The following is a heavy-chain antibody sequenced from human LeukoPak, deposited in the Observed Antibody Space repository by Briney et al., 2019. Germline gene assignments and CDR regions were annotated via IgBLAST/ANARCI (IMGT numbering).Heavy chain of an antibody. CDR1: GYSFTTYG. J-gene: IGHJ4*02. V-gene: IGHV1-18*01. D-gene: IGHD4/OR15-4a*01. CDR3: ARDLGSNGPNGDFDY. Sequence: ASVKVSCKASGYSFTTYGISWVRQAPGQGLEWMGWISANNNNTDNVQKLQGRVTMTTDTSTSTVYMELSSLRSEDTAVYYCARDLGSNGPNGDFDYWGQGTLVTVSS. CDR2: ISANNNNT.